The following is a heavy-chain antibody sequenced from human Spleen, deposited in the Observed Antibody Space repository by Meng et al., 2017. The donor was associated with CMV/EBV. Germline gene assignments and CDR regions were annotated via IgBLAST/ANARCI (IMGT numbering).Heavy chain of an antibody. CDR1: GFTLNTFE. CDR2: ITSSGRTI. J-gene: IGHJ4*02. V-gene: IGHV3-48*03. CDR3: AKASGGRIAAPGDYFDY. D-gene: IGHD6-6*01. Sequence: GGSLRLSCTASGFTLNTFEMHWVRQAPGKGLEWLSYITSSGRTIYYADSVKGRFTISRDNAKNSLYLQMNSLRAEDMALYYCAKASGGRIAAPGDYFDYWGQGTLVTVSS.